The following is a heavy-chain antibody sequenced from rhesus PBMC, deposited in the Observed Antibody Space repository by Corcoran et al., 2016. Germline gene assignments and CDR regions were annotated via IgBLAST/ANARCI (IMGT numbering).Heavy chain of an antibody. V-gene: IGHV4-106*01. CDR2: IYGNGGGT. J-gene: IGHJ4*01. CDR1: GGSISDDYY. CDR3: ARGGAFWTGYSLFDY. D-gene: IGHD3-3*01. Sequence: QVQLQESGPGLVKPSETLSLTCAVSGGSISDDYYWSWIRQPPGKGLEWIGYIYGNGGGTNYNPSLKTRVILSIDTSKNQFSLKLSSVTAAATAVYYCARGGAFWTGYSLFDYWGQGVLVTVSS.